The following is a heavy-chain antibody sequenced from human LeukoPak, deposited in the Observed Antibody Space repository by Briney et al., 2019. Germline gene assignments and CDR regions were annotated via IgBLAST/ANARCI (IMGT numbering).Heavy chain of an antibody. J-gene: IGHJ4*02. V-gene: IGHV4-59*01. D-gene: IGHD3-3*01. CDR2: IYYSGST. CDR1: GGSISSYY. Sequence: SETLSLTCTVSGGSISSYYWSWIRQPPGKGLEWIEYIYYSGSTNYNPSLKSRVTISVDTSKNQFSLKLSSVTAADTAVYYCASFAGSGTPRYWGQGTLVTVSS. CDR3: ASFAGSGTPRY.